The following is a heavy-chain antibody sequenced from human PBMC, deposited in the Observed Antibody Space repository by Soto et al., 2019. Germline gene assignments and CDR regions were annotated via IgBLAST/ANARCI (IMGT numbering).Heavy chain of an antibody. CDR2: IRSKAYGGTT. J-gene: IGHJ6*03. CDR1: GFTFGDYA. V-gene: IGHV3-49*03. CDR3: TRDKVSVLRFLGRPYSYMDV. Sequence: ESGGGLVQPGRSLRLSCTASGFTFGDYAMSWFRQAPGKGLEWVGFIRSKAYGGTTEYAASVKGRFTITRDDSKSIAYLQMKSLKTEDTAVYYCTRDKVSVLRFLGRPYSYMDVWGKGTTVTVSS. D-gene: IGHD3-3*01.